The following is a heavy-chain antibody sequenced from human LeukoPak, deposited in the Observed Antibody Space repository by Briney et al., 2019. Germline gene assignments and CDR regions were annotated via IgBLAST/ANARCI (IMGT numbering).Heavy chain of an antibody. Sequence: GESLKISCKGSGYSFTSYWIGWVRQMPGQGLEWMGIIYPGDSDTRYSPSFQGQVTISADKSISTAYLQWSSLKASDTAMYYCARHQAYYDSSGTFDPWGQGTLVTVSS. V-gene: IGHV5-51*01. CDR1: GYSFTSYW. CDR2: IYPGDSDT. J-gene: IGHJ5*02. CDR3: ARHQAYYDSSGTFDP. D-gene: IGHD3-22*01.